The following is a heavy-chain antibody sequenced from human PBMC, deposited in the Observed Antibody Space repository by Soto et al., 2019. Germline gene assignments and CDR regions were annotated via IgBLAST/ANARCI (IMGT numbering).Heavy chain of an antibody. CDR2: IYSGGST. J-gene: IGHJ4*02. Sequence: QVQLVESGGGVVQPGRSLRLSCAASGFTFSSYAMHWVRQAPGKGLEWVAVIYSGGSTYYADSVKGRFTISRDNSKNTLYLQMNSLRAEDTAVYYCARLRYYYDSSGYYYEDYWGQGTLVTVSS. V-gene: IGHV3-30*14. D-gene: IGHD3-22*01. CDR3: ARLRYYYDSSGYYYEDY. CDR1: GFTFSSYA.